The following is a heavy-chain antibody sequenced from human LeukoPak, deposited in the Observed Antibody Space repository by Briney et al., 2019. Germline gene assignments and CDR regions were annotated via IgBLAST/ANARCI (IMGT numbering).Heavy chain of an antibody. Sequence: KPSETLSLTCTVSGGSISSYYWSWIRQPRLNGLEWIGYIYYSGSTNYNPSLKSRVTISVDTSKNQFSLKLSSVTAADTAVYYCARGPAYYYDSSGPLGWFDPWGQGTLVTVSS. CDR2: IYYSGST. J-gene: IGHJ5*02. CDR3: ARGPAYYYDSSGPLGWFDP. CDR1: GGSISSYY. V-gene: IGHV4-59*01. D-gene: IGHD3-22*01.